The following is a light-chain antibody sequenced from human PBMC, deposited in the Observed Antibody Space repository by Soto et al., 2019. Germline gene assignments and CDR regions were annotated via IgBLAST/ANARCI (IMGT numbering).Light chain of an antibody. CDR3: SSYTSSSTRVV. V-gene: IGLV2-14*01. CDR2: DVS. J-gene: IGLJ2*01. CDR1: SSDGGGYNY. Sequence: QSVLTQPASVSGSPGQSITISCTGNSSDGGGYNYVSWYQQHPGKAPKLMIYDVSNRPSGVSNRFSGSKSGNTASLTISGLQAEDEADYYCSSYTSSSTRVVFGGGTTVTVL.